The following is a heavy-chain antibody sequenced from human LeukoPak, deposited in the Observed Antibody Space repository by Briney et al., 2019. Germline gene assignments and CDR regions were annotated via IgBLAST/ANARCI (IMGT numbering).Heavy chain of an antibody. CDR2: INPNSGGT. V-gene: IGHV1-2*06. J-gene: IGHJ6*03. CDR3: ARGSLRHYYYYMDV. CDR1: GYTFTGYY. D-gene: IGHD4-17*01. Sequence: GASVKVSCKASGYTFTGYYMHWVRQAPGQGLEWMGRINPNSGGTNYAQKFQGRVTMTRDTSISTAYMELSRLRSDDTAVYYCARGSLRHYYYYMDVWGKGTTVTASS.